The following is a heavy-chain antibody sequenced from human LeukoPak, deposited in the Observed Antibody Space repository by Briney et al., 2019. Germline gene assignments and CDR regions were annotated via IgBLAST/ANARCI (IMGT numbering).Heavy chain of an antibody. CDR3: ARGHHFSDLYYYGSGSYYTRFDS. D-gene: IGHD3-10*01. V-gene: IGHV1-18*01. J-gene: IGHJ4*02. CDR2: ISAYNGNT. Sequence: GASVKVSCKASGYTFNSYGISWVRQAPGQGLEWMGWISAYNGNTNYAQKFQGRVTVTTDTSTSTAHMELRSLRSDDTAVYYCARGHHFSDLYYYGSGSYYTRFDSWGQGTLVTVSS. CDR1: GYTFNSYG.